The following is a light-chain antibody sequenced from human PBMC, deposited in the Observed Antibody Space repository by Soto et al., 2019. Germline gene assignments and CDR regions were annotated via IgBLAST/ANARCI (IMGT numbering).Light chain of an antibody. J-gene: IGLJ3*02. CDR2: RNN. CDR1: SSNIGSNY. CDR3: AAWDDSLSGRV. Sequence: QSALTQPPSASGTPGQRVTISCSGSSSNIGSNYVYWYQQLPGTAPKLLIYRNNQRPSGVPDRFSAAKSGTTASLAISGLRSEDEDDYYCAAWDDSLSGRVFGGGTKLTVL. V-gene: IGLV1-47*01.